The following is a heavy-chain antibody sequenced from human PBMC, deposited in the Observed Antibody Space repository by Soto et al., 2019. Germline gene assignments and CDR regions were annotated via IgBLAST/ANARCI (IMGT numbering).Heavy chain of an antibody. CDR3: ARGGWRQIDY. J-gene: IGHJ4*02. V-gene: IGHV4-59*12. CDR2: IYYSGST. Sequence: QVQLQESGPGLVKPSETLSLTCTVSGGSISSYYWSWIRQPPGKGLEWIGYIYYSGSTYYIPSLKSRVTLPVDTSKNQFSLKLTSVTAADTAVYFCARGGWRQIDYWGQGTLVTVSS. CDR1: GGSISSYY. D-gene: IGHD3-3*01.